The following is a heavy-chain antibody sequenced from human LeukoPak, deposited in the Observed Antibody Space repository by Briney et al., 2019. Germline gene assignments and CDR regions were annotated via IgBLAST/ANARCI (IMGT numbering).Heavy chain of an antibody. CDR2: IIPIFGTA. D-gene: IGHD3-9*01. Sequence: SVKVSCKASGGTFSSYAISWVRQAPGQGLEWIGGIIPIFGTANYAQKFQGRVTITADESTSTAYMELSSLRSGDTAVYYCARVSPYYDILTGYSPAAYWGQGTLVTVSS. CDR1: GGTFSSYA. V-gene: IGHV1-69*13. CDR3: ARVSPYYDILTGYSPAAY. J-gene: IGHJ4*02.